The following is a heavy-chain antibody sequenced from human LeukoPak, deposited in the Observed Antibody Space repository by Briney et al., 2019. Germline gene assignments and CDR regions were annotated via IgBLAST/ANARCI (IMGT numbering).Heavy chain of an antibody. CDR3: ARDRYFSGA. CDR2: IKQDGSGK. V-gene: IGHV3-7*03. J-gene: IGHJ5*02. CDR1: GFTFSNYW. Sequence: GGSLRLSCAASGFTFSNYWMSWVRQAPGKGLEWVAYIKQDGSGKHHADSVKGRFAISRDNAKNSLYLQMNNLRAEDTAVYYCARDRYFSGAWGQGTLVTVSS. D-gene: IGHD2-15*01.